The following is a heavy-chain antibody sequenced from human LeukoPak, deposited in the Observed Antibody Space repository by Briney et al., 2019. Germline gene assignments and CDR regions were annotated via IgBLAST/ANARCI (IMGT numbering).Heavy chain of an antibody. J-gene: IGHJ4*02. V-gene: IGHV3-33*08. CDR3: ARAVEQLWPPFDY. D-gene: IGHD5-18*01. Sequence: PGGSLRLSCAASGFTFSSYGMHWVRQAPGKGLEWVAVIWYGGSNKYYADSVKGRFTISRDNSKNTLYLQMNSLRAEDTAVYYCARAVEQLWPPFDYWGQGTLVTVSS. CDR2: IWYGGSNK. CDR1: GFTFSSYG.